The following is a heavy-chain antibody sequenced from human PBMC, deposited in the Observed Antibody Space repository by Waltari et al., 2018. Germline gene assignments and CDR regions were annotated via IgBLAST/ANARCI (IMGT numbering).Heavy chain of an antibody. CDR3: ASTTVTTEDDAFDI. V-gene: IGHV4-4*07. CDR2: IYTSGST. Sequence: QVQLQESGPGLVKPSETLSLTCTVSGGSISSYYCSWIRPPAGKGLEWIGRIYTSGSTNYNPSLKSRVTMSVDTSKNQFSLKLSSVTAADTAVYYCASTTVTTEDDAFDIWGQGTMVTVSS. CDR1: GGSISSYY. D-gene: IGHD4-17*01. J-gene: IGHJ3*02.